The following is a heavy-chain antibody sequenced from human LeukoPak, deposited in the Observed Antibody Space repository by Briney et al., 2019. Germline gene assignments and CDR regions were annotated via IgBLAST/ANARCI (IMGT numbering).Heavy chain of an antibody. V-gene: IGHV4-61*02. CDR2: IYTSGST. D-gene: IGHD6-6*01. Sequence: PSQTLSLTCTVSGGSISSGNYYWSWIRQPAGKGLEWIGRIYTSGSTNYNPSLKSRVTMSVDTSKNQFSLKLSSVTAADTAVYYCARDATLAARPGWFDPWGQGTLVTVSS. CDR1: GGSISSGNYY. J-gene: IGHJ5*02. CDR3: ARDATLAARPGWFDP.